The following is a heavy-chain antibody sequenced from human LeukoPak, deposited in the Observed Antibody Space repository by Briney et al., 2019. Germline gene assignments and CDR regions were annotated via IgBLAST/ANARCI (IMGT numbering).Heavy chain of an antibody. J-gene: IGHJ4*02. D-gene: IGHD3-10*01. CDR1: SYTFTSYG. CDR2: ISAYNGNT. V-gene: IGHV1-18*01. CDR3: ARGVYYYGSGSHLDY. Sequence: GASVKVSCKAFSYTFTSYGISWVRQAPGQGLEWMGWISAYNGNTNYAQKLQGRVTMTTDTSTSTAYMELRGLRSDDTAVYYCARGVYYYGSGSHLDYWGQGTLVTVSS.